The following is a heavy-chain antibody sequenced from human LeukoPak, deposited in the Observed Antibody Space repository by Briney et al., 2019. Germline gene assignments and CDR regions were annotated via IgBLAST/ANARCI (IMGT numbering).Heavy chain of an antibody. CDR3: AGDQGRIAAAGNYLSSGY. V-gene: IGHV3-30-3*01. CDR2: ISSDGSSK. J-gene: IGHJ4*02. D-gene: IGHD6-13*01. CDR1: GFTFTSYT. Sequence: GGSLRLSCAASGFTFTSYTMHWVRQAPGKGLEWVAVISSDGSSKYYADSVKGRFTISRDNSKNTLYLQMNSLRTEDTAVYYCAGDQGRIAAAGNYLSSGYWGQGTLVTVSS.